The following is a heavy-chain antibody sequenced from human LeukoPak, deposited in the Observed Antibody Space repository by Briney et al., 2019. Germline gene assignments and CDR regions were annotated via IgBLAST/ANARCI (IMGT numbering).Heavy chain of an antibody. V-gene: IGHV1-3*01. CDR2: INAGNGNT. CDR3: ARGGLWFGSLGLYFDY. CDR1: GYTFTSYA. J-gene: IGHJ4*02. D-gene: IGHD3-10*01. Sequence: ASVKVSCKASGYTFTSYAMHWVRQAPGQRLEWMGWINAGNGNTEYSQKFQGRVTITRDTSASTAYMELSSLRSEDTAVYYCARGGLWFGSLGLYFDYWGQGTLVTVSS.